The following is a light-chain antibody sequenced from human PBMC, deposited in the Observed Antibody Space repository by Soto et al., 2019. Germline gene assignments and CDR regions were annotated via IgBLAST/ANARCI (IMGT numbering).Light chain of an antibody. J-gene: IGKJ4*01. V-gene: IGKV1D-12*01. CDR1: QDINNW. CDR2: TTS. Sequence: EIQMTQSPSSVSASVGDRVTITCRASQDINNWLAWYQQKPGKAPKVLIYTTSNLQSGVPSRFSGSGSGTDFTLTINSLQPEDFATYYCQQANSFPLTFGGGTKVEIK. CDR3: QQANSFPLT.